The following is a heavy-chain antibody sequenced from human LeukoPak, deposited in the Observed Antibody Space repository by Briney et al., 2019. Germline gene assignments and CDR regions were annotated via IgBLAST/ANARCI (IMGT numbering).Heavy chain of an antibody. D-gene: IGHD3-16*02. CDR1: GGTFSRHT. CDR3: AREGSYDYVWGSYRYTYYFDY. J-gene: IGHJ4*02. V-gene: IGHV1-69*08. Sequence: SVKVSCRASGGTFSRHTISWVRQAPGQGLEWIGRVIPILDKTKYAQHFQDRVTITADKSTSTAYMEVSRLRPDDTAVYYCAREGSYDYVWGSYRYTYYFDYWGQGTLVTVSS. CDR2: VIPILDKT.